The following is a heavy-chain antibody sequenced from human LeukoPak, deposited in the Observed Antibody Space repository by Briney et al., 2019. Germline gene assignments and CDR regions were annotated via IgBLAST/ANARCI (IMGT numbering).Heavy chain of an antibody. J-gene: IGHJ4*02. CDR1: GLTFSSDS. Sequence: GGSVRLSCAPSGLTFSSDSTKWGCRGPGKGVEWVSSISSSSSYIYYADSVKGRFTISRDNAKNSLYLQMNSLRAEDTAVYYCARDRGYDYVWGSYRYTDPFDSWGQGTLVPVSS. CDR3: ARDRGYDYVWGSYRYTDPFDS. CDR2: ISSSSSYI. D-gene: IGHD3-16*02. V-gene: IGHV3-21*01.